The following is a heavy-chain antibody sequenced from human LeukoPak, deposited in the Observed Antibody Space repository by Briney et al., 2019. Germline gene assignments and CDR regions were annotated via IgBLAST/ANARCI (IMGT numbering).Heavy chain of an antibody. J-gene: IGHJ4*02. CDR2: ISWNSGSI. CDR3: ARDATITMILGYFDD. V-gene: IGHV3-9*01. CDR1: GLTFDDHA. D-gene: IGHD3-10*01. Sequence: HPGGSLRLSCAASGLTFDDHAMHWVRQGPGKGLEWVSGISWNSGSIGYADSVKGRFTIYRDNAKNSLHLQMNSLRAEDTAMYYCARDATITMILGYFDDWGQGTLVTVSS.